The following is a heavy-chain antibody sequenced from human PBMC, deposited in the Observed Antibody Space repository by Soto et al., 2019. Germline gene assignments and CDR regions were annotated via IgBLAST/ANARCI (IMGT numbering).Heavy chain of an antibody. V-gene: IGHV4-30-2*01. CDR3: ARASQVTVAGGAGLYGMDV. D-gene: IGHD6-13*01. CDR1: DGSISSGGYS. CDR2: IYHSGST. J-gene: IGHJ6*02. Sequence: QLQLQESGSGLVKPSQTLSLICAVSDGSISSGGYSWNWIRQPLGKGLEWIGYIYHSGSTYYNPSLKSRVTISVDRSKNQFSLKLSSVTAADTAVYYCARASQVTVAGGAGLYGMDVWGQGTTVTVSS.